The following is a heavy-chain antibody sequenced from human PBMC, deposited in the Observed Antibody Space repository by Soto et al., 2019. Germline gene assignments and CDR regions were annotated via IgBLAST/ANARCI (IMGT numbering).Heavy chain of an antibody. J-gene: IGHJ4*02. CDR1: GYSFTSYW. CDR2: IYPGDSDT. D-gene: IGHD3-22*01. Sequence: GESLKISCKGSGYSFTSYWIGWVRQMPGKGLEWMGIIYPGDSDTRYSPSFQGQVTISADKSISTAYLQWSSLKASDTAMYYCARLYDSSGYYSGYFDYWGQGTLVTVS. V-gene: IGHV5-51*01. CDR3: ARLYDSSGYYSGYFDY.